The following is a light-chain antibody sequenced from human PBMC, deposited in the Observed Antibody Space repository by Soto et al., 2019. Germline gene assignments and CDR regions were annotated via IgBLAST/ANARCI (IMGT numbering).Light chain of an antibody. Sequence: SYELTQPPSVSVSPGQTARITCSGDALSKQYVHWYQQKPGQAPVMVMYKDIVRPSGIPERFSGSTSGTTVTLAINGVQAEDEANYFCQSADSSVTFVIFGGGTKLTVL. CDR2: KDI. V-gene: IGLV3-25*03. J-gene: IGLJ2*01. CDR3: QSADSSVTFVI. CDR1: ALSKQY.